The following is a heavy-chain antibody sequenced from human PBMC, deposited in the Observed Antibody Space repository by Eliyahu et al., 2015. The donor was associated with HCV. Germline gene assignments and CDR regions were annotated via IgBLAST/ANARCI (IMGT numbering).Heavy chain of an antibody. D-gene: IGHD3-22*01. CDR3: ARLFVGARYYYDSSGYLDY. CDR2: IYYSGST. J-gene: IGHJ4*02. V-gene: IGHV4-39*07. CDR1: GGSISSSSYY. Sequence: QLQLQESGPGLVKPSETLSLTCTVSGGSISSSSYYWGWIRQPPGKGLEWIGSIYYSGSTYYNPSLKSRVTISVDTSKNQFSLKLSSVTAADTAVYYCARLFVGARYYYDSSGYLDYWGQGTLVTVSS.